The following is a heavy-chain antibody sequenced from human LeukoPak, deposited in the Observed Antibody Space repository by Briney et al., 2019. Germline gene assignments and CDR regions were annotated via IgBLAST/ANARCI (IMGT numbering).Heavy chain of an antibody. D-gene: IGHD2-2*01. CDR3: ARGGRGAPAARRFKPGNWFDP. CDR2: INHSGTD. V-gene: IGHV4-34*01. CDR1: GGSFSGQF. J-gene: IGHJ5*02. Sequence: SETLSLTCAVYGGSFSGQFWMWVRQPPGKGREGIGEINHSGTDNYNPSLKSRVPIFVDTSKNQFSLRLNSVTAADTALYYCARGGRGAPAARRFKPGNWFDPWGQGSLVTVFS.